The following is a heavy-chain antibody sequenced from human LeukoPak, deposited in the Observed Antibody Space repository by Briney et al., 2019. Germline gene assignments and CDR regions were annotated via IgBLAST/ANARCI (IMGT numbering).Heavy chain of an antibody. Sequence: GGSLRLSCAAYGFTFSSYAMSWVRQAPGKGLEWVSAISGSGGSTYYADSVKGRFTISRDNSKNTLYLQMNSLRAEDTAVYYCAKDGEQQPAWEAWGQGTLVTVSS. CDR2: ISGSGGST. CDR1: GFTFSSYA. V-gene: IGHV3-23*01. CDR3: AKDGEQQPAWEA. J-gene: IGHJ4*02. D-gene: IGHD6-13*01.